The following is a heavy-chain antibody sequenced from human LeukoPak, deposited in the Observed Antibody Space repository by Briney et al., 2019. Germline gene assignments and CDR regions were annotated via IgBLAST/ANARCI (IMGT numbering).Heavy chain of an antibody. J-gene: IGHJ6*02. V-gene: IGHV4-59*12. CDR2: IYYRGST. CDR3: AGYYYALDV. CDR1: GGSISSYY. Sequence: SETLSLTCTVSGGSISSYYWSWIRQPPGKGLEWIGYIYYRGSTNYNLSLKSRVTISIDTSKNQFSLKLNSVTAADTAVYYCAGYYYALDVWGQGTTVTVSS.